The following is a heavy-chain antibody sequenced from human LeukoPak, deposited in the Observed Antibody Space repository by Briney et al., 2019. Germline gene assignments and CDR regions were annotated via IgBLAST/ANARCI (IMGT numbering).Heavy chain of an antibody. Sequence: GESLKISCKGSGYSFPSYWINWVRQMPGKGLEWMGRIDPSDSYINHSPSFQGHVTISADKSISTAYLQWSSLKASDTAIYYCARQGGTDFDYWGQGTLVTVSS. V-gene: IGHV5-10-1*01. CDR1: GYSFPSYW. J-gene: IGHJ4*02. CDR2: IDPSDSYI. CDR3: ARQGGTDFDY.